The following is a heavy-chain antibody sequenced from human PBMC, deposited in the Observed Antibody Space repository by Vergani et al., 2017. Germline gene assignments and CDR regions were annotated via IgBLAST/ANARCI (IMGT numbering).Heavy chain of an antibody. CDR2: ISSSSSYI. CDR1: GFTFSSYS. V-gene: IGHV3-21*01. Sequence: EVQLVESGGGLVKPGGSLRLSCAASGFTFSSYSMNWVRQAPGKGLEWVSSISSSSSYIYYADSVKGRFTISRDNAKNSLYLQMNSLRAEDTAVYYCARARPEYCRGGSCTRPPWDWGQGTLVTVSS. CDR3: ARARPEYCRGGSCTRPPWD. J-gene: IGHJ4*02. D-gene: IGHD2-15*01.